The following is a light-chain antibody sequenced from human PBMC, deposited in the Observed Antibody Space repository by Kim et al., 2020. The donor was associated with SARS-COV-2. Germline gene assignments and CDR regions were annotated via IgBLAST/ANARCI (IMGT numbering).Light chain of an antibody. CDR2: GAS. V-gene: IGKV3-15*01. CDR3: QQYNNWPLT. J-gene: IGKJ1*01. Sequence: GSPGERATFSCRASQSVSRNVAWYQPKPGQAPRLLIYGASTRATGIPARFSGSGSGTEFTLTISSLQSEDFAVYYCQQYNNWPLTFGQGTKVDIK. CDR1: QSVSRN.